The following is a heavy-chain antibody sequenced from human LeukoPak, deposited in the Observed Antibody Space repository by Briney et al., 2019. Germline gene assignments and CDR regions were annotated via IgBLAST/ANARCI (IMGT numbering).Heavy chain of an antibody. CDR1: GGSISSYY. J-gene: IGHJ4*02. CDR2: IYYSGST. V-gene: IGHV4-59*01. D-gene: IGHD2-15*01. Sequence: SETLSLTCTVSGGSISSYYWSWIRQPPGKGLEWIGYIYYSGSTNYNPSLKSRVTISVDTSKNQFSLKLSSVTAADTAVYYCARARRPAHGEWWYPLDYWGQGTLVTVSS. CDR3: ARARRPAHGEWWYPLDY.